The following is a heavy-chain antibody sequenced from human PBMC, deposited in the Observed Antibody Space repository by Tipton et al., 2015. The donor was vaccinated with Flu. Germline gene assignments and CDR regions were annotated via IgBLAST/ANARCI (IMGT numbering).Heavy chain of an antibody. J-gene: IGHJ5*02. CDR1: GGTFSSYA. CDR2: IIPIFGTA. CDR3: ARSRYCTNGVCPGFNWFDP. Sequence: QLVQSGAEVKKPGSSVKVSCKASGGTFSSYAISWVRQAPGQGLEWMGGIIPIFGTANYAQKFQGRVTITADESTSTAYMELSSLRSEDTAVYYCARSRYCTNGVCPGFNWFDPWGQGILVTVSS. D-gene: IGHD2-8*01. V-gene: IGHV1-69*01.